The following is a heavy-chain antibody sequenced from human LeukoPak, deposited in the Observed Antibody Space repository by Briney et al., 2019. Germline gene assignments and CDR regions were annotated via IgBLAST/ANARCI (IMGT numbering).Heavy chain of an antibody. Sequence: PGGSLRLSCAASGFTFSSYGMHWVRQAPGKGLEWVAFTRYDGSNKNYADSVKGRFTISRDNSKNTLYLQMNSLRAEDTAVYYCAKDFSVYYYDSRVLDHWGQGTLVTVSS. CDR2: TRYDGSNK. D-gene: IGHD3-22*01. CDR1: GFTFSSYG. V-gene: IGHV3-30*02. CDR3: AKDFSVYYYDSRVLDH. J-gene: IGHJ4*02.